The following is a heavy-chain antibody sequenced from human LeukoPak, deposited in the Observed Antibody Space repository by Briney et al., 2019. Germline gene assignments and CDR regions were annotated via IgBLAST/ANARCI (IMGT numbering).Heavy chain of an antibody. CDR1: GGSISNYY. V-gene: IGHV4-59*01. CDR3: ARDRYAGYLDAFDL. Sequence: SETLSLTCTASGGSISNYYWSWIRQPPGKGLEWIGYVYDSGSTNYKPSLRSRVTISVDTSKSQFSLKLNSVTAADTAVYYCARDRYAGYLDAFDLWGPGTMVTVSS. D-gene: IGHD1-1*01. CDR2: VYDSGST. J-gene: IGHJ3*01.